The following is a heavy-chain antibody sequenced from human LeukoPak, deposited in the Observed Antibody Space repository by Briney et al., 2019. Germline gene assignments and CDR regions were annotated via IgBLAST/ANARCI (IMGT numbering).Heavy chain of an antibody. Sequence: SQTLSLTCTVSGGSISRGSYYWSWIRQPAGKGLEWIGRIYTSGSTNYNPSLKSRVTISVDTSKNQFSLKLSSVTAADTAVYYCARERELGYCSGGSCYPFDYWGQGTLVTVSS. CDR1: GGSISRGSYY. CDR3: ARERELGYCSGGSCYPFDY. D-gene: IGHD2-15*01. CDR2: IYTSGST. V-gene: IGHV4-61*02. J-gene: IGHJ4*02.